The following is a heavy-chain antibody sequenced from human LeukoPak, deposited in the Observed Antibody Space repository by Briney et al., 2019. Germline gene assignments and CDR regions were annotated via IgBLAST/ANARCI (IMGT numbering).Heavy chain of an antibody. Sequence: GGSLRLSCAASGFTFSSYGMHWVRQAPGKGLEWVAFIRYDGSNKYYADSVKGRFTISRDNSKNTLYLQMNSLRAEDTAVYYCAKDHYPYCSSTNCLSFDYWGQGTLVTVSS. CDR2: IRYDGSNK. D-gene: IGHD2-2*01. CDR3: AKDHYPYCSSTNCLSFDY. V-gene: IGHV3-30*02. CDR1: GFTFSSYG. J-gene: IGHJ4*02.